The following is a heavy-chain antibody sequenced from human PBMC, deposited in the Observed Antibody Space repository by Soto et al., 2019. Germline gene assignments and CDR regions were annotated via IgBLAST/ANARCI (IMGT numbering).Heavy chain of an antibody. CDR3: AKWHPLNP. J-gene: IGHJ5*02. CDR1: GASISNTEW. CDR2: VHHSGNT. D-gene: IGHD2-8*01. Sequence: KPSETLSLTCTVSGASISNTEWWHWVRQPPGKGLEWIGEVHHSGNTNYNPSLKSRVTMSVDKSKNQFSLMLRSVTAADTAVYYCAKWHPLNPWGQGTLVTVSS. V-gene: IGHV4-4*02.